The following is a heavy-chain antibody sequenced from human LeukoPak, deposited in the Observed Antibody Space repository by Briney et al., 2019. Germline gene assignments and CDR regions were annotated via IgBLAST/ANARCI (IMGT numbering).Heavy chain of an antibody. D-gene: IGHD5-12*01. CDR2: IGTAGDT. CDR1: GFTFSSYD. Sequence: PGGSLRLSCAASGFTFSSYDMHWVRQATGKGLEWVSSIGTAGDTYYLGSVKGRFTISREIAKNSWSLRMNSLSAADTAVYYCARGGKGLGFDPWGQGTLVTVSS. V-gene: IGHV3-13*01. CDR3: ARGGKGLGFDP. J-gene: IGHJ5*02.